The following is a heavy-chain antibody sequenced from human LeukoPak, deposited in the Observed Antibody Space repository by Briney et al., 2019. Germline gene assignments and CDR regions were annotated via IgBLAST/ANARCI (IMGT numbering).Heavy chain of an antibody. CDR1: GGSISSYY. D-gene: IGHD3-22*01. CDR3: AREALSSSGHNWFDP. V-gene: IGHV4-59*12. CDR2: IYYSGRT. J-gene: IGHJ5*02. Sequence: SETLSLTCTVSGGSISSYYWSWIRQPPGKGLEWIGYIYYSGRTNYNPSLKSRVTISVDTSKNQFSLTLSSVTAADTAVYYCAREALSSSGHNWFDPGGQGPLVTVSS.